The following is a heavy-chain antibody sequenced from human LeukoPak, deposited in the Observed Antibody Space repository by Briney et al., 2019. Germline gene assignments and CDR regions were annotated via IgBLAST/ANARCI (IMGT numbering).Heavy chain of an antibody. D-gene: IGHD6-13*01. J-gene: IGHJ4*02. CDR1: GYTFTNYW. CDR3: ARAPRNSSTMLDY. CDR2: INPNDGST. Sequence: ASVTVSFTAPGYTFTNYWIQWVRQAPGQGLEWVALINPNDGSTTYAHKFQGRVTMTRDTSTSTVYMDLSSLTSEDTAVYYCARAPRNSSTMLDYWGQGTLVTVSS. V-gene: IGHV1-46*01.